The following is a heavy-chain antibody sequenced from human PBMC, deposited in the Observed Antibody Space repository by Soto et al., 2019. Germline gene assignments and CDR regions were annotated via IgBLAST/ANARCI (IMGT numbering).Heavy chain of an antibody. D-gene: IGHD7-27*01. CDR3: TRGPSGDKVDY. Sequence: SETLSLTCAVSGVSISSGGYFWSWIRQPPGKGLEWIGYIYHSGSTYYNPSLKSRVIISVDTSKNQFSLKLSSVSAADTAVYYCTRGPSGDKVDYWGQGTLVTVSS. J-gene: IGHJ4*02. CDR2: IYHSGST. V-gene: IGHV4-30-2*05. CDR1: GVSISSGGYF.